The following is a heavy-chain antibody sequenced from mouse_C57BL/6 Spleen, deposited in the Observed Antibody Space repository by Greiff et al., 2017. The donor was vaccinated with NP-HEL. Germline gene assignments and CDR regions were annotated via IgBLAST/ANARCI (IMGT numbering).Heavy chain of an antibody. Sequence: QVQLQQSGTELVKPGASVKLSCKASGYTFTSYWMHWVKQRPGQGLEWIGNINPSNGGTNYNEKFKSKATLTVDKSSSTAYMQLSSLTSEDSAVYYCARSGNYYYYFVYWGQGTTLTVSS. J-gene: IGHJ2*01. CDR3: ARSGNYYYYFVY. V-gene: IGHV1-53*01. CDR1: GYTFTSYW. CDR2: INPSNGGT. D-gene: IGHD1-1*02.